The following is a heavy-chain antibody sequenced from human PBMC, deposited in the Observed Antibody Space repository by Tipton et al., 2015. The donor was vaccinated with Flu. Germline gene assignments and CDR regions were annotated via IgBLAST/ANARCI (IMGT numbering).Heavy chain of an antibody. Sequence: SLRLSCAASGFTFDTYYMTWVRQAPGKGLEWVASIKEDGSEEGYVDSVKGRFTISRGNAKKSLYLQMNSLRAEDAAVYYCARDYNYYATTGYDYWFFDLWGRGTLVTVSS. J-gene: IGHJ2*01. CDR1: GFTFDTYY. D-gene: IGHD3-22*01. CDR3: ARDYNYYATTGYDYWFFDL. V-gene: IGHV3-7*01. CDR2: IKEDGSEE.